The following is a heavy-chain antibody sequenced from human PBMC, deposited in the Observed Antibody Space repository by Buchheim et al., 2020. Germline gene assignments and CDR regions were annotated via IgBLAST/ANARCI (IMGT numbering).Heavy chain of an antibody. Sequence: QVQLVQSGAEVKKPGASVKVSCKASGYTFTNYYMHWVRQAPGQEFEWMGIINPGGGTTRYAQRFQGRVTMTRDTSTSTGYMERSSLRSEDTAVYYCAIYDYGVVWGQGTL. V-gene: IGHV1-46*01. CDR3: AIYDYGVV. D-gene: IGHD4-17*01. CDR1: GYTFTNYY. CDR2: INPGGGTT. J-gene: IGHJ1*01.